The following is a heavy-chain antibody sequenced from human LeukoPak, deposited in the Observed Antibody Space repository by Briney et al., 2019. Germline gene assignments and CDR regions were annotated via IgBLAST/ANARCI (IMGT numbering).Heavy chain of an antibody. CDR2: TSAYNGNT. D-gene: IGHD3-10*01. CDR3: ARDLGITMVRGVPRFDY. V-gene: IGHV1-18*01. CDR1: GYTFTSYG. J-gene: IGHJ4*02. Sequence: EASVKVSCKASGYTFTSYGISWVRQAPGQGLEWMGWTSAYNGNTNYAQKLQGRVTMTTDTSTSTAYMELRSLRSDDTAVYYCARDLGITMVRGVPRFDYWGQGTLVTVSS.